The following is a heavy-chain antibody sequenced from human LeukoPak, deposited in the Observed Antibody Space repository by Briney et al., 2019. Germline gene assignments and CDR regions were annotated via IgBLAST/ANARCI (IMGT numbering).Heavy chain of an antibody. CDR3: AKDHPPLVAGTFDY. J-gene: IGHJ4*02. D-gene: IGHD6-19*01. CDR1: GFTFSSSA. V-gene: IGHV3-23*01. Sequence: PGGSLRLSCAASGFTFSSSAMSWVRQAPGKGLEWVSAISNNGGYTYYADSVQGRFTISRDNSKSTLCLQMNSLRAEDTAVYYCAKDHPPLVAGTFDYWGQGTLVTVSS. CDR2: ISNNGGYT.